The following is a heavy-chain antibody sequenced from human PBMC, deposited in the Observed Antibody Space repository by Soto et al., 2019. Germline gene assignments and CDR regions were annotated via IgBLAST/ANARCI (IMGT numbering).Heavy chain of an antibody. J-gene: IGHJ6*02. Sequence: GGSLRLSCATSGFTFSAYTMNWVRQAPGKGLEWVSLISSDGSSTSYADSVKGRFTISRDNAKNTLYLQMNSLRAEDTAVYYCARDLTAHYDFLAARYYYGMDVWGQGPPVAVYS. CDR1: GFTFSAYT. CDR3: ARDLTAHYDFLAARYYYGMDV. CDR2: ISSDGSST. V-gene: IGHV3-74*01. D-gene: IGHD3-16*01.